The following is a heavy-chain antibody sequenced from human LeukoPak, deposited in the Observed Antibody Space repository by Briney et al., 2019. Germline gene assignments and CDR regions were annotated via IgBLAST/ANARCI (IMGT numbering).Heavy chain of an antibody. CDR3: ASRPGHINDWYVGLDY. D-gene: IGHD3-9*01. V-gene: IGHV3-23*01. CDR2: ISGSGGTT. Sequence: PGGSLRLSCAASRFTFRTYAMTWVRQAPGKGLEWVSTISGSGGTTYYADSVKGRFTISRDNSRNTLFLQMNSLSAEDTALYYCASRPGHINDWYVGLDYWGQGTLVTVSS. J-gene: IGHJ4*02. CDR1: RFTFRTYA.